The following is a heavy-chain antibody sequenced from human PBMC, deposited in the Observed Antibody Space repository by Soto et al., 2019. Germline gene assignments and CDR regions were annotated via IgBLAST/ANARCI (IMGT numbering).Heavy chain of an antibody. Sequence: SETLSLTCTVSGGSISSYYWSWIRQPAGKGLEWIGRIYTSGSTNYNPSLKSRVTMSVDTSKNQFSLRLSSVTAADTAVYYCARGRWMDSIRYFGYWGQGTLVPVSP. V-gene: IGHV4-4*07. D-gene: IGHD3-16*02. J-gene: IGHJ4*02. CDR1: GGSISSYY. CDR2: IYTSGST. CDR3: ARGRWMDSIRYFGY.